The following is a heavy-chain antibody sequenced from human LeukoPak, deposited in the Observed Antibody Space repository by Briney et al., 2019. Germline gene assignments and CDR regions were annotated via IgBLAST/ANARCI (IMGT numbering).Heavy chain of an antibody. Sequence: PGGSLRLSCAAPGFTFSSSWMTSVRQAPGKGLEWVANIKEDGSEKYYVDSVKGRFTISRDNAKNSLYLQMNSLRAEDTAVYYCARDQRASPAPADSWGQGTLVTVSS. CDR2: IKEDGSEK. J-gene: IGHJ4*02. CDR1: GFTFSSSW. CDR3: ARDQRASPAPADS. D-gene: IGHD2-15*01. V-gene: IGHV3-7*01.